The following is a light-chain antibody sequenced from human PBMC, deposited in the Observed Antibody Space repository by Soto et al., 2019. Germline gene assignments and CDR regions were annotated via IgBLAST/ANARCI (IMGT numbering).Light chain of an antibody. Sequence: EKVMTQSPATLSVSPGERATLSCRASQSVSSNLAWYQQKPGQAPRLLIYGASTRAAGIPARFSGSGSGTEFTPTISSLQSEDVAVYCCQQYNNWPPYTFGQGTKLEI. J-gene: IGKJ2*01. V-gene: IGKV3-15*01. CDR1: QSVSSN. CDR2: GAS. CDR3: QQYNNWPPYT.